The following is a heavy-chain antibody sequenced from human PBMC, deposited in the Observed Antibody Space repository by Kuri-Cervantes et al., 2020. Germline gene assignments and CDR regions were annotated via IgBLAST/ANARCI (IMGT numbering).Heavy chain of an antibody. Sequence: GSLRLSCTVSGGSISSNSYYWGWIRQPPGSGLEWIGSIYYSGSTYYYSGSTYYNPSLKSRVTISVDTSKNQFSLKLSSVTAADTAVYYCARGAGSITMIVVVLPRFDYWGQGTLVTVSS. CDR2: IYYSGSTYYYSGST. CDR3: ARGAGSITMIVVVLPRFDY. J-gene: IGHJ4*02. D-gene: IGHD3-22*01. V-gene: IGHV4-39*01. CDR1: GGSISSNSYY.